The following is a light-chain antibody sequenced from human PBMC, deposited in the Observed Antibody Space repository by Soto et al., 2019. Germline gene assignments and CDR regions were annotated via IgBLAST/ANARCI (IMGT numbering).Light chain of an antibody. CDR3: MEGTDPVPT. Sequence: VEMTQTPLSSPEKFGQPASISCRSSQSLVHSDGNTYLNWFQQRPGQSPRRLIYKVSNRDSGVPDRFSGSGSGTDFTLKISRVAAEDVGLYQSMEGTDPVPTVAEGTKVDIK. J-gene: IGKJ4*01. V-gene: IGKV2-30*02. CDR1: QSLVHSDGNTY. CDR2: KVS.